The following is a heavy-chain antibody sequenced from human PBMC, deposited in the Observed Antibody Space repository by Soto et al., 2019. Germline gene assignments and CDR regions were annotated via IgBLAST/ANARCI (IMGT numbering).Heavy chain of an antibody. J-gene: IGHJ4*02. Sequence: PGGSLRLSCAASGFTFSSYWMHWVRQAPGKGLVWVSRINSDGSITTYADSVKGRFTISRDNAKNTLYLQMNSLRAEDTAVYYCARENTIFPFFDYWGQGTLVTVSS. CDR2: INSDGSIT. V-gene: IGHV3-74*01. CDR3: ARENTIFPFFDY. D-gene: IGHD3-3*01. CDR1: GFTFSSYW.